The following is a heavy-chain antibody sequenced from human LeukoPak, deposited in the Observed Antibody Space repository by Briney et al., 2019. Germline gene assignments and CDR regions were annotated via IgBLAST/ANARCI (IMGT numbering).Heavy chain of an antibody. V-gene: IGHV3-64*01. CDR1: GFTFSNYA. Sequence: GGSLRLSCAASGFTFSNYAMHWVRQAPGKGLEYVSAISSNGGSTYYANSVKGRFTISRDNSKNTLYLQMGSLRAEDMAVYYCARGYDFWSGYWSHSDYWGQGTLVTVSS. D-gene: IGHD3-3*01. CDR3: ARGYDFWSGYWSHSDY. CDR2: ISSNGGST. J-gene: IGHJ4*02.